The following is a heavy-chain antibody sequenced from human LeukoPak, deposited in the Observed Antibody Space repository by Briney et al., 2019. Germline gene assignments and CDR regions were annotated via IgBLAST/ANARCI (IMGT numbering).Heavy chain of an antibody. V-gene: IGHV3-48*03. CDR1: GFTFSNYE. CDR3: AREDVTPFDY. CDR2: VSTGGSTI. Sequence: GGSLRLSCAASGFTFSNYEMNWVRQAPGKGLEWVSYVSTGGSTIYYADSVKGRFTVSRDNAKNSLYLQMNSLRAEDTAVYYCAREDVTPFDYWGQGTLVTVSS. D-gene: IGHD3-10*02. J-gene: IGHJ4*02.